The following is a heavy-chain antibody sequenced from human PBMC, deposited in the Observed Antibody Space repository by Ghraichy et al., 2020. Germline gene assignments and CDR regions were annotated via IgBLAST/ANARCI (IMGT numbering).Heavy chain of an antibody. V-gene: IGHV4-39*01. Sequence: SETLSLTCNVSGGSISSTSSHCWGWILHPPGKGMEYIGSVSNSGNAYYNQSLKSRVIMFIDASKNQFSLKLSSVTAADTAVYYCASHRDVYDAFDIWGQGTVVTVSA. CDR1: GGSISSTSSHC. J-gene: IGHJ3*02. D-gene: IGHD2-8*01. CDR3: ASHRDVYDAFDI. CDR2: VSNSGNA.